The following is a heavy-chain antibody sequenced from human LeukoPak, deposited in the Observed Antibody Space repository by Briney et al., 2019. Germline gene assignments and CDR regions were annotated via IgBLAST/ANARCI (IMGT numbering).Heavy chain of an antibody. V-gene: IGHV1-69*13. J-gene: IGHJ4*02. CDR3: ARGGDSSPGGYFDY. D-gene: IGHD6-13*01. CDR2: IIPIFGTA. Sequence: SVKVSCKASGGTFSSYAISWLRQAPGQGLERMGGIIPIFGTANYAQKFQGRVTITADESTSTAYMELSSLRSEDTAVYYCARGGDSSPGGYFDYWGQGTLVTVSS. CDR1: GGTFSSYA.